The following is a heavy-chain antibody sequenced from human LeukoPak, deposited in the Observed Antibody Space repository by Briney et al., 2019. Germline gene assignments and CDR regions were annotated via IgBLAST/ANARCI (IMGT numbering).Heavy chain of an antibody. CDR2: ISAYNGNT. CDR3: ASTRGYSGSYITDY. J-gene: IGHJ4*02. CDR1: GYTFTSYG. V-gene: IGHV1-18*01. D-gene: IGHD1-26*01. Sequence: ASVKVSCKASGYTFTSYGISWVRQAPGQGLEWMGWISAYNGNTNYAQKFQGRVTMTRDMSTSTVYMELSSLRSEDTAVYYCASTRGYSGSYITDYWGQGTLVTVSS.